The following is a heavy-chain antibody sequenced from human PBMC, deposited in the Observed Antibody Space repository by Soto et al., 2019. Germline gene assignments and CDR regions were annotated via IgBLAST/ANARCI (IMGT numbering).Heavy chain of an antibody. CDR3: AKPEEVVRGFDF. CDR1: GFTFGHSA. D-gene: IGHD3-10*01. Sequence: PVGSLRFSCAASGFTFGHSAMSWVRQAPGKGLEWVAAISGTGGAAYYADSVKGRFTISRDNSRNTLFLQMNSLRVDDTAIYHCAKPEEVVRGFDFWGLGTLVTVSS. J-gene: IGHJ4*02. V-gene: IGHV3-23*01. CDR2: ISGTGGAA.